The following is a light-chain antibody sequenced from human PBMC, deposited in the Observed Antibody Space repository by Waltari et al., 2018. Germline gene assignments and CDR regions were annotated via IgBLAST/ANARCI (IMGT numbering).Light chain of an antibody. J-gene: IGLJ3*02. V-gene: IGLV2-23*01. CDR2: DGS. CDR3: CSYAGSSTWV. Sequence: QSALTQPASVSGSPGQSITISCTGISSDVGRYNLVSWYQQHPGKAPKLMIDDGSKRPSGVSNRFSGSKSGNTASLTISGLQAEDEADYYCCSYAGSSTWVFGGGTKLTVL. CDR1: SSDVGRYNL.